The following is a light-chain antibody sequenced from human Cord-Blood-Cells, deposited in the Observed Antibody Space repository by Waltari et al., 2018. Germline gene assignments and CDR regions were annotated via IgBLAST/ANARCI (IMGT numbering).Light chain of an antibody. CDR3: SSYTSSSTLEGV. Sequence: QSALTQPAPVSASPGQSITLSCTGPRSDAGGYNYVSWYQQHPGKAPKLMIYDVSNRPSGVSNRFSGSKSGNTASLTISGLQAEDEADYYCSSYTSSSTLEGVFGGGTKLTVL. CDR2: DVS. V-gene: IGLV2-14*01. J-gene: IGLJ2*01. CDR1: RSDAGGYNY.